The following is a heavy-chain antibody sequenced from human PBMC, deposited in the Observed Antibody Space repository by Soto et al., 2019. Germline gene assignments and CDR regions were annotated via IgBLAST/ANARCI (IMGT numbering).Heavy chain of an antibody. CDR3: AKWARDSGDYYYYGVDD. V-gene: IGHV3-30*18. CDR1: GLNLTTFG. Sequence: PGGSLRLSCVGSGLNLTTFGMHWVRQAPGRGLEWMAVISNDGSHFYYADSVKGRFTISRDNSKNTLYLQMINLRPDDTGVYYCAKWARDSGDYYYYGVDDWGQGTTVTVSS. CDR2: ISNDGSHF. J-gene: IGHJ6*01. D-gene: IGHD3-10*01.